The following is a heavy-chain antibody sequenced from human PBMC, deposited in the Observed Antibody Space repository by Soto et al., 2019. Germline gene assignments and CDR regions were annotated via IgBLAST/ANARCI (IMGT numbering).Heavy chain of an antibody. CDR2: ISGTGSYT. CDR3: AKDVTVVFDATGFDS. J-gene: IGHJ4*02. CDR1: GFPFRNYA. Sequence: DVQLLESGGGLLQPGGSLRLSCTASGFPFRNYAMSWVRQAPGKGLEWVSGISGTGSYTYYAVSVKGRFTISRDNSKNTLYLQMNGLRGEDTAVYYCAKDVTVVFDATGFDSWGQGTLVSVSS. D-gene: IGHD3-22*01. V-gene: IGHV3-23*01.